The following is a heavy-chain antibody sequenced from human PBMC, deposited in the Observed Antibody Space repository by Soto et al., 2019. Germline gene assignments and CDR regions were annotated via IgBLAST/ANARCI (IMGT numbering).Heavy chain of an antibody. CDR1: GFTFSSYA. V-gene: IGHV3-23*01. CDR2: ISGSGGST. J-gene: IGHJ2*01. CDR3: AKMTPYCDFCSALWYFDL. D-gene: IGHD3-3*01. Sequence: EVQLLESGGGLVQPGGSLRLSCAASGFTFSSYAMSWVRQAPGKGLEWVSAISGSGGSTYYADSVKGRFTISRDNSKNSPDVQMNSLRAEDTAVYYCAKMTPYCDFCSALWYFDLWGRGTPVNVSS.